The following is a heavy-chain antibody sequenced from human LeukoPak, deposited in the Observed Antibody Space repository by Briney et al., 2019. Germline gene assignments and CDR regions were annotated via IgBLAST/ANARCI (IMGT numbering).Heavy chain of an antibody. D-gene: IGHD1-26*01. CDR2: ISGSGGST. V-gene: IGHV3-23*01. Sequence: GGSLRLSCAASGFTFSSYGMSWVRQAPGKGLEGVSAISGSGGSTYYADSVKGRFTISRDNSKNTLYLQMNSLRAEDTAVYYCAKRFLGYSGSYYYMDVWGKGTTVTISS. J-gene: IGHJ6*03. CDR1: GFTFSSYG. CDR3: AKRFLGYSGSYYYMDV.